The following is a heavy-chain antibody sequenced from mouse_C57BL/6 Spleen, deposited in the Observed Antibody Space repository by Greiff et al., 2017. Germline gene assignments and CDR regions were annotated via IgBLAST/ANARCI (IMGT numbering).Heavy chain of an antibody. CDR2: ICTGGGT. D-gene: IGHD2-5*01. CDR3: ARAYSNYNAMDY. Sequence: VQLKESGPGLVAPSPTLSITCTVSGFSLTSYAISWVRQPPGKGLEWLGVICTGGGTNYNYALNFRLSISKDNSKSHVFLKMNRLQTDDTSRYYCARAYSNYNAMDYWGQGTSVTVSS. J-gene: IGHJ4*01. CDR1: GFSLTSYA. V-gene: IGHV2-9-1*01.